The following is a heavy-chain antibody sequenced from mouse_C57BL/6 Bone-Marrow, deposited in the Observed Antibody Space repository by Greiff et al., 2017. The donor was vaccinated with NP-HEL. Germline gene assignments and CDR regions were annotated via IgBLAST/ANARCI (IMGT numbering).Heavy chain of an antibody. CDR2: IHPNSGST. CDR1: GYTFTSYW. D-gene: IGHD1-1*01. CDR3: ACYYGSSKDFDV. J-gene: IGHJ1*03. Sequence: VQLQQPGAELVKPGASVKLSCKASGYTFTSYWMHWVKQRPGQGLEWIGMIHPNSGSTNYNEKFKSKATLTVDKSSSTAYMQLSSLTSEDSAVYYCACYYGSSKDFDVWGTGTTVTVSS. V-gene: IGHV1-64*01.